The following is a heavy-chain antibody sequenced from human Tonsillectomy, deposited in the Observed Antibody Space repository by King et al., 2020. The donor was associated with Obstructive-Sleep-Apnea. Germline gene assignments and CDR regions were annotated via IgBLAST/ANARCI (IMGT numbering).Heavy chain of an antibody. CDR2: IRYDGSNK. V-gene: IGHV3-30*02. Sequence: VQLVESGGGVVQPGGSLRLSCAASGFTFSGYGMHWVRQAPGKGLEWVAFIRYDGSNKYHGDSVKGRFTISRDNSKNTLYLQMNSLRAEDTAVYYCAKGKGTYYSATSGYSPFDYWGQGTLVTVSS. CDR1: GFTFSGYG. CDR3: AKGKGTYYSATSGYSPFDY. J-gene: IGHJ4*02. D-gene: IGHD3-22*01.